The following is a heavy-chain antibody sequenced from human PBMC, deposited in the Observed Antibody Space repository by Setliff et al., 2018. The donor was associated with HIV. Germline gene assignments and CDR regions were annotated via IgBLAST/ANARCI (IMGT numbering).Heavy chain of an antibody. CDR1: GGSISNYY. D-gene: IGHD3-10*01. V-gene: IGHV4-59*01. J-gene: IGHJ4*02. CDR3: ARDQAFGERFFDY. CDR2: VYHIGTT. Sequence: ETLSLTCTVSGGSISNYYWSWIRQPPGRGLEWIGYVYHIGTTNYNASFNSRLTISIDTSRSQFSLRLSSVTAADTAIYYCARDQAFGERFFDYWGQGIPVTVTS.